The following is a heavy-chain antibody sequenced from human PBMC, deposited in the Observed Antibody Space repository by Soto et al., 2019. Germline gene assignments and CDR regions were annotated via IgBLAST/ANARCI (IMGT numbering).Heavy chain of an antibody. CDR1: GYSFTSYY. CDR2: INASGGST. J-gene: IGHJ4*02. V-gene: IGHV1-46*03. Sequence: ASGKVSCKASGYSFTSYYMNWVRQAPGQGLEWMGIINASGGSTSYTQKFQGRVTVTRDTSTNTVYMELSSLTFEDTAVYYCGRMEGLYDIFTGHIDYWGQGSLVTVSS. D-gene: IGHD3-9*01. CDR3: GRMEGLYDIFTGHIDY.